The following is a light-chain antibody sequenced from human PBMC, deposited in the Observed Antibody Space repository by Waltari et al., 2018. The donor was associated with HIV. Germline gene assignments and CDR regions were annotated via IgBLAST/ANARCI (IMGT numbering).Light chain of an antibody. V-gene: IGKV4-1*01. Sequence: DIVMTQSPDSLAVSLGERATINCKSTQSLLYRSTNKDYLAWYQQKPGQSPKLLIYWASIRESGAPDRFSGSGSGTDFTLTISNLQAEDVAVYYCQQYYSTPWTFGQGTKVEI. CDR3: QQYYSTPWT. CDR2: WAS. J-gene: IGKJ1*01. CDR1: QSLLYRSTNKDY.